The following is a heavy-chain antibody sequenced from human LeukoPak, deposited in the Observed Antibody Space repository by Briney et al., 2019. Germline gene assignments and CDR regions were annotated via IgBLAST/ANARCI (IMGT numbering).Heavy chain of an antibody. CDR3: TTYCSGDSCSFFDY. J-gene: IGHJ4*02. V-gene: IGHV1-2*02. CDR2: INPNSGGT. Sequence: GASVKVSCKASGYTFTGYYMHWVRQAPGQGLEWMGWINPNSGGTNYAQKFQGRVTMTRDTSISTVYMELSRLRSDDTAVYYCTTYCSGDSCSFFDYWGQGTLVTVSS. CDR1: GYTFTGYY. D-gene: IGHD2-15*01.